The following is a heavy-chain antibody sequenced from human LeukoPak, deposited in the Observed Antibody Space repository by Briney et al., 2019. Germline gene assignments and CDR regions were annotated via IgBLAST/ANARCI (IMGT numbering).Heavy chain of an antibody. CDR1: GYSFTNYW. D-gene: IGHD6-19*01. Sequence: PGESLKISCKVSGYSFTNYWIGWVRQMPGKGLEWMGVIYPGDSDTRYSPSFQGQVTISVDKSISTAYLHWSSLKASDTAMYYCARPLDAVAGTSSDYWGQGTLLTVSS. CDR2: IYPGDSDT. CDR3: ARPLDAVAGTSSDY. J-gene: IGHJ4*02. V-gene: IGHV5-51*03.